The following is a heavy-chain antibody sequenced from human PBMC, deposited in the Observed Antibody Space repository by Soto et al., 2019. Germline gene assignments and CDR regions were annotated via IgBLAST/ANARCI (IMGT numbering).Heavy chain of an antibody. CDR3: ARDQEIPRGIVREGGTAAIRRAPGY. Sequence: GGSLRLSCAASGFTFSSYGMHWVRQAPGKGLEWVAVIWYDGSNKYYADSVKGRFTISRDNSKNTLYLQMNSLRAEDTAVYYCARDQEIPRGIVREGGTAAIRRAPGYWGQGTLVTVSS. CDR1: GFTFSSYG. V-gene: IGHV3-33*01. CDR2: IWYDGSNK. J-gene: IGHJ4*02. D-gene: IGHD2-2*02.